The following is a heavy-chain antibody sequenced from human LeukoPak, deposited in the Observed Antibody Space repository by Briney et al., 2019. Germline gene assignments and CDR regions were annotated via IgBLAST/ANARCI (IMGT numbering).Heavy chain of an antibody. CDR3: ARCGYGGYKFDY. CDR1: GFTFSSYS. CDR2: ISSTI. J-gene: IGHJ4*02. V-gene: IGHV3-48*02. D-gene: IGHD5-12*01. Sequence: GGSLRLSCAASGFTFSSYSMSWVRQAPGKGLEWVSYISSTIYYADSVKGRFTTYRDNAKNSVYLQLNSLRDEDTAVYYCARCGYGGYKFDYWGQGTLVTVSS.